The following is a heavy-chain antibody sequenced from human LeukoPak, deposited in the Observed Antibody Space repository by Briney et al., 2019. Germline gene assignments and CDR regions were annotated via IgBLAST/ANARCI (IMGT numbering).Heavy chain of an antibody. D-gene: IGHD2-8*01. CDR2: MNPNSGNT. CDR1: GYTFTSHD. V-gene: IGHV1-8*01. Sequence: ASVKVSCKASGYTFTSHDINWVRQATGQGLEWMGWMNPNSGNTGYAQKFQGRVTMTRDMSTSTDYMELSSLRSEDTAVYYCARDNAWWFDPWGQGTLVTVSS. CDR3: ARDNAWWFDP. J-gene: IGHJ5*02.